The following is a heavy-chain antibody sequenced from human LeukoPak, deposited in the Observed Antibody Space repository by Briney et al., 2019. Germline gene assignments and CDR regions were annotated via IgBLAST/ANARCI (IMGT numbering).Heavy chain of an antibody. CDR3: TLDYYDSSGYRDFYFYYYMDV. V-gene: IGHV4-34*03. J-gene: IGHJ6*03. CDR1: GGSFSGYY. Sequence: SETLSLTCAVYGGSFSGYYWSWIRHPPGKGLEWIGEINHSGSTNYNTSLKSRVTISVDTSKNQFSLKLSSVTAADTAVYYCTLDYYDSSGYRDFYFYYYMDVWGKGTTVTVSS. CDR2: INHSGST. D-gene: IGHD3-22*01.